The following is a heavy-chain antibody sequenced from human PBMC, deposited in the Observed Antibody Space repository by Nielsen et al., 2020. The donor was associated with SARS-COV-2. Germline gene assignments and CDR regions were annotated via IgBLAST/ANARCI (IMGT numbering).Heavy chain of an antibody. V-gene: IGHV4-34*01. CDR1: GGSFSGYY. CDR2: INHSGST. D-gene: IGHD3-16*01. J-gene: IGHJ6*04. CDR3: ARGGSPYEYVCGGLPGGGIDM. Sequence: SETLSLTCAVYGGSFSGYYWSWIRQPPGKGLEWIGEINHSGSTNYNPSLKSRVTISVDTSKNQFSLKLSSVTAADTAVYYCARGGSPYEYVCGGLPGGGIDMWGEEATVTVSS.